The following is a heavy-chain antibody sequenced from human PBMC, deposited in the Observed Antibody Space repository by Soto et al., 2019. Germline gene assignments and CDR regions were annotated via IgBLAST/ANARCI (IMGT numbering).Heavy chain of an antibody. Sequence: GASVKVSCKASGYTFTSYYMHWVRQAPGQGLEWMGIINPSGGSTSYAQKFQGRVTMTRDTSTSTVYMELSSLRSEDTAVYYCARVSYIGGYGRYGMDVWGQGTTVTVSS. J-gene: IGHJ6*02. CDR2: INPSGGST. D-gene: IGHD5-12*01. V-gene: IGHV1-46*01. CDR1: GYTFTSYY. CDR3: ARVSYIGGYGRYGMDV.